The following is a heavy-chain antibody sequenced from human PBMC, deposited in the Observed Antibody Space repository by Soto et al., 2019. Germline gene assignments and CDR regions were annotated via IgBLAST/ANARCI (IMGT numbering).Heavy chain of an antibody. CDR1: GFTFVNYA. D-gene: IGHD6-19*01. J-gene: IGHJ4*02. CDR3: AKGTSNGGWFNPFDY. CDR2: RSGSGTST. V-gene: IGHV3-23*01. Sequence: EVQLLESGGGLVQPGGSLRLSCAASGFTFVNYAMNWVRQAPGKGLEWVATRSGSGTSTYYADSVKGRFTISRDNSRNTLYLQMNSLRAEDTAVYYCAKGTSNGGWFNPFDYWGQGTLVTVSS.